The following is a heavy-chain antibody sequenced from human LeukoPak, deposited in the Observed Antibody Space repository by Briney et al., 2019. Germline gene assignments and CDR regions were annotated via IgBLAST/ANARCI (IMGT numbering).Heavy chain of an antibody. V-gene: IGHV4-34*01. Sequence: SETLSLTCAVYGGSFSGYYWSWIRQPPGKGLEWIGEINHSGSTNYNPSLKSRVTISVDTSKNQFSLKLSSVTAAGTAVYYCARGMGLWRRRDIVVVPAAYVNNWFDPWGQGTLVTVSS. CDR3: ARGMGLWRRRDIVVVPAAYVNNWFDP. J-gene: IGHJ5*02. CDR2: INHSGST. CDR1: GGSFSGYY. D-gene: IGHD2-2*01.